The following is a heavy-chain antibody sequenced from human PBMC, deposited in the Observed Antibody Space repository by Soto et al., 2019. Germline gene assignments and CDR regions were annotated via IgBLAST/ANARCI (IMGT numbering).Heavy chain of an antibody. V-gene: IGHV1-8*01. CDR1: GYTFTSYD. CDR3: SRGDYDFWSGYYSNWFDP. Sequence: ASVTVSCKASGYTFTSYDINWVRQATGQGLGWMGWMNPNSGNTGYAQKFQGRVTMTRNTSISTAYMELSSLRSEDTAVYYCSRGDYDFWSGYYSNWFDPWGQGTLVTVSS. J-gene: IGHJ5*02. D-gene: IGHD3-3*01. CDR2: MNPNSGNT.